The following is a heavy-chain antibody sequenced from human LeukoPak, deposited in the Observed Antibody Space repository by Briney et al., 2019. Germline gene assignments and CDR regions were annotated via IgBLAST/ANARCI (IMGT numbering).Heavy chain of an antibody. V-gene: IGHV4-34*01. CDR2: VSHDGDT. J-gene: IGHJ4*02. CDR3: ARGPVALPNDRLSLFFDF. CDR1: GGSFNTYY. Sequence: SETLSLTCAVYGGSFNTYYWTWIRQSPDKGLEWIGVVSHDGDTNVNPSLRSRVAMSVDASKNQFSLKLTSVTAADTAVYFCARGPVALPNDRLSLFFDFWGQGNLVTVSS. D-gene: IGHD2-8*01.